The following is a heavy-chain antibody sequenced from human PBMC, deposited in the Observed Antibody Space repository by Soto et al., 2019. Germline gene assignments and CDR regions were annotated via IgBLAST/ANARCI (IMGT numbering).Heavy chain of an antibody. J-gene: IGHJ6*03. D-gene: IGHD2-15*01. Sequence: QVQLVQAGAEVKKPGASVKVSCKASGYTFTSYGISWVRQAPGQGLEWMGWISAYNGNTNYAQKLQGRVTMTTDTATSTAYMELRSLRSDDTAVYYCARVYCSGGSCYLGFGWYYYYMDVWGKGTTVTVSS. V-gene: IGHV1-18*01. CDR1: GYTFTSYG. CDR2: ISAYNGNT. CDR3: ARVYCSGGSCYLGFGWYYYYMDV.